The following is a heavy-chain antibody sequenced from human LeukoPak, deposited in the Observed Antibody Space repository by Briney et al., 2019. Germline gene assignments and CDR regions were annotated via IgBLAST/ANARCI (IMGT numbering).Heavy chain of an antibody. CDR3: ARPGQLGYCSGGSCYFWVY. CDR2: IHYGGST. D-gene: IGHD2-15*01. CDR1: GGSISNSHYY. Sequence: SETLSLTCTVSGGSISNSHYYWGWIRQPPGKGLEWIGSIHYGGSTYYNPSLKSRVTISVDTSKNQFSLNLSFVTAADTAVYYCARPGQLGYCSGGSCYFWVYWGQGTLVTVSS. J-gene: IGHJ4*02. V-gene: IGHV4-39*01.